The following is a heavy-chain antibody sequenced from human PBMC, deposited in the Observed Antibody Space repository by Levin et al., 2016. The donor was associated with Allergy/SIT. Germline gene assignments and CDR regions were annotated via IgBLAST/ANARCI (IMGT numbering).Heavy chain of an antibody. J-gene: IGHJ5*02. Sequence: WIRQPPGKGLEWVSAISGSGGSTYYADSVKGRFTISRDNSKNTLYLQMNSLRAEDTAVYYCAKDNSGERGPGWFDPWGQGTLVTVSS. CDR3: AKDNSGERGPGWFDP. V-gene: IGHV3-23*01. CDR2: ISGSGGST. D-gene: IGHD2-15*01.